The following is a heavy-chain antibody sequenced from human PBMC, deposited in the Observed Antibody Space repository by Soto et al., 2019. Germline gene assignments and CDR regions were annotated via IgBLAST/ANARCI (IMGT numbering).Heavy chain of an antibody. CDR1: GFTFSSYG. V-gene: IGHV3-33*01. CDR2: IWYDGGNK. CDR3: ARDKFLLSY. D-gene: IGHD2-15*01. Sequence: QVQLVESGGGVVQPGRSLRLSCTASGFTFSSYGMHWVRQAPGKGLEWVGIIWYDGGNKYYADSVKGRFTTARDKSKNTLYLQMNSLRAEDTAVYYCARDKFLLSYWGQGTLVTVSS. J-gene: IGHJ4*02.